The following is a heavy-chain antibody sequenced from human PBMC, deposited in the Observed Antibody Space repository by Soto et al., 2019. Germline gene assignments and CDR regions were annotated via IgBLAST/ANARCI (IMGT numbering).Heavy chain of an antibody. CDR3: ARALFRSMAKITSSRFVY. CDR2: LIPIFGTA. J-gene: IGHJ4*02. Sequence: SYGMSWVSQSKGQGLEWMGGLIPIFGTANYAQKFQGRVTITADKSTSTAYMELSSLRSEDTAVYYFARALFRSMAKITSSRFVYMGQGTLVTVS. D-gene: IGHD3-3*01. V-gene: IGHV1-69*06. CDR1: SYG.